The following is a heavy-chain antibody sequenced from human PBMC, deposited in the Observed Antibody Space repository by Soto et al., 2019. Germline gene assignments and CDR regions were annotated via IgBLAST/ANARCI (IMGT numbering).Heavy chain of an antibody. V-gene: IGHV1-69*01. CDR3: ARSQGSTTSLEIYYHNHDGMDV. D-gene: IGHD2-2*01. Sequence: QVQLVQSGAEVKKPGSSVKVSCKASGGTFSSYAISWVRQAPGQGLEWMGGIIPISGTANYAQKIQGRVTMTADESTSTVSMELSSLRSEDTAVYFCARSQGSTTSLEIYYHNHDGMDVWGQGTTLTVSS. CDR1: GGTFSSYA. J-gene: IGHJ6*02. CDR2: IIPISGTA.